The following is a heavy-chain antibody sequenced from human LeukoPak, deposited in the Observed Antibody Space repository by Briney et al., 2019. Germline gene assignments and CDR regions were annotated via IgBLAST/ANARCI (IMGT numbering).Heavy chain of an antibody. J-gene: IGHJ5*02. CDR2: IIPIFGTA. CDR1: GGTFSSYA. CDR3: AIDSGSYPNWFDP. D-gene: IGHD1-26*01. Sequence: GASVKVSCKASGGTFSSYAISWVRQAPGQGLEWMGEIIPIFGTANFAQRFQDRVTITADESTSTAYMEVNSLKSEDTAVYYCAIDSGSYPNWFDPWGQGTLVTVSS. V-gene: IGHV1-69*13.